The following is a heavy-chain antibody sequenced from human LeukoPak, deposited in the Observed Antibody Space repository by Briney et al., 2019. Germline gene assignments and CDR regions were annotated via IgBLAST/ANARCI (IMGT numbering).Heavy chain of an antibody. J-gene: IGHJ4*02. CDR1: GGSVINTNW. CDR3: AREGGFYRPLDY. D-gene: IGHD3-3*01. Sequence: SETLSLTCGVSGGSVINTNWWTWVRQPPGKGLEWIGEVHLDGRTNYNPSLESRLTMSVDVSENQVSLKLTSVTAADTAVYYCAREGGFYRPLDYSGQGTLVTVPS. V-gene: IGHV4-4*02. CDR2: VHLDGRT.